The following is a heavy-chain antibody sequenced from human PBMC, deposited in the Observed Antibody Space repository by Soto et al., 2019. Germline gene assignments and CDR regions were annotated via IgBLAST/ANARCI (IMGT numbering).Heavy chain of an antibody. D-gene: IGHD5-18*01. Sequence: EVQLVESGGGLVQPGGSLRLSCAASGFTFSDHYMDWVRQAPGKGLEWVGRTRNKANGYTTEYAASVKGRLTISRDDSKNSLYLQMNSLKIEDTAVYYCAREIQIWLLFDYWGQGTLVTVSS. CDR2: TRNKANGYTT. CDR3: AREIQIWLLFDY. V-gene: IGHV3-72*01. CDR1: GFTFSDHY. J-gene: IGHJ4*02.